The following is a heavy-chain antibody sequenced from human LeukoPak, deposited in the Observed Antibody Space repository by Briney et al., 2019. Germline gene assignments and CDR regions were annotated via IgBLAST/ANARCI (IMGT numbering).Heavy chain of an antibody. Sequence: GGSLRLSCAVSGFTVSNNYMSWVRQAPGKGLEWIPHIYSGGDTYHADSVKGRFTISRDHSKNTVYLQMNNLRVEDTAVYYCARDTPLWWGQGTLVTVSS. V-gene: IGHV3-53*01. CDR1: GFTVSNNY. CDR3: ARDTPLW. D-gene: IGHD2-21*01. J-gene: IGHJ4*02. CDR2: IYSGGDT.